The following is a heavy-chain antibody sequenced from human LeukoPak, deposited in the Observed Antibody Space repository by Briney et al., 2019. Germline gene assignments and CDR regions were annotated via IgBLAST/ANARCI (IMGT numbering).Heavy chain of an antibody. CDR2: IKSKTDGGTT. D-gene: IGHD3-10*01. V-gene: IGHV3-15*01. CDR3: STGPTRISMIRGVVITDY. J-gene: IGHJ4*02. CDR1: GXTFSNAW. Sequence: GGSLRLSCAASGXTFSNAWMSWVRQAPGKGLEWVVRIKSKTDGGTTDYAAPVKGRFTISRDDSKNTLYLQMNRLKTEDTAVYYCSTGPTRISMIRGVVITDYWGQGTLVTVSS.